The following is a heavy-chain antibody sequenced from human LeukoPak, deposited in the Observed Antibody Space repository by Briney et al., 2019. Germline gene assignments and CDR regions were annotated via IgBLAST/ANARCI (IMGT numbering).Heavy chain of an antibody. Sequence: GGSLRLSCAASGFTFSSFWMIWVRQAPGKGVVWVSRINIDGTSTSYADSVKGRFTISRDNSKNTLYLQMNSLRAEDTAVYYCARGVSGSWDWFDPWGQGTLVTVSS. CDR1: GFTFSSFW. V-gene: IGHV3-74*01. J-gene: IGHJ5*02. CDR2: INIDGTST. D-gene: IGHD3-10*01. CDR3: ARGVSGSWDWFDP.